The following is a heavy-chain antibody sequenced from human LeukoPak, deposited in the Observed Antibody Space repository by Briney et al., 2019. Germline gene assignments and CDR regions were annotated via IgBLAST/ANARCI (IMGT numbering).Heavy chain of an antibody. D-gene: IGHD3-3*01. CDR1: GFTFSGSA. Sequence: GGSLRLSCAASGFTFSGSAMHWVRQASGKGLEWVGRIRSKANSYATAYAASVKGRFTISRDDSKNTAYLQMNSLKTEDTAVYYCTRPQLPRNYDFWSGYYTDGGFDIWGQGTMVTVSS. V-gene: IGHV3-73*01. CDR3: TRPQLPRNYDFWSGYYTDGGFDI. J-gene: IGHJ3*02. CDR2: IRSKANSYAT.